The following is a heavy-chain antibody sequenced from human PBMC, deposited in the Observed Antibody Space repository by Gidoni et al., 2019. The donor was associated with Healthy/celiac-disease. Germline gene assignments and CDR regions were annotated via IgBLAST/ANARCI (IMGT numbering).Heavy chain of an antibody. V-gene: IGHV3-43*01. CDR1: GFTFDDYT. CDR2: ISWDGGST. Sequence: EVQLVESGGVVVQPGGSLGPSCAASGFTFDDYTMHGVRQAPGKGLEWVSLISWDGGSTYYADSVKGRFTISRDNSKNSLYLQMNSLRTEDTALYYCANLPDYWGQGTLVTVSS. CDR3: ANLPDY. J-gene: IGHJ4*02.